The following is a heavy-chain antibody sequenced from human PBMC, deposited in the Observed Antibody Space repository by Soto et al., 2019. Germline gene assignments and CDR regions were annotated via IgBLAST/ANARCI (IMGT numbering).Heavy chain of an antibody. Sequence: ASVKVSCKASGGTFSSYAISWVRQAPGQGLEWMGWMNPNSGNTGYAQKFQGRVTMTRNTSISTAYMELSSLRSEDTAVYYCARPTCTNGVCYDYYYYGMDVWGQGTTVTVSS. J-gene: IGHJ6*02. CDR1: GGTFSSYA. V-gene: IGHV1-8*02. D-gene: IGHD2-8*01. CDR2: MNPNSGNT. CDR3: ARPTCTNGVCYDYYYYGMDV.